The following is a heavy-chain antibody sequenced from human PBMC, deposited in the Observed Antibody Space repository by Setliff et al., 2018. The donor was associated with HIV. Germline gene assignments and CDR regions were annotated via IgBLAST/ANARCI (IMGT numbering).Heavy chain of an antibody. D-gene: IGHD5-18*01. CDR1: GGSISSHY. Sequence: PSETLSLTCTVSGGSISSHYWSWIRQPPGKGLESIGYIYYTGSTNYNPSLKSRVTISVDTSKNQFSLKLSSVTAADTAVYYCARGVTHPPPFGAFDIWGLGTLVTVSS. CDR2: IYYTGST. J-gene: IGHJ3*02. CDR3: ARGVTHPPPFGAFDI. V-gene: IGHV4-59*08.